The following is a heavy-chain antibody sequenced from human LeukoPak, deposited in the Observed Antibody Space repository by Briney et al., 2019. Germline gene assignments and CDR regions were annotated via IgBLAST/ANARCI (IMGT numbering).Heavy chain of an antibody. CDR2: IYYSGST. V-gene: IGHV4-30-4*01. Sequence: SSQTLSLTCTVSGGSISSGDYYWSWIRQPPGKGLEWIGCIYYSGSTYYNPSLKSRVTTSVDTSKNQFSLKLSSVTAADTAVYYCARLGVAAAGAYYFDYWGQGTLVTVSS. CDR1: GGSISSGDYY. J-gene: IGHJ4*02. CDR3: ARLGVAAAGAYYFDY. D-gene: IGHD6-13*01.